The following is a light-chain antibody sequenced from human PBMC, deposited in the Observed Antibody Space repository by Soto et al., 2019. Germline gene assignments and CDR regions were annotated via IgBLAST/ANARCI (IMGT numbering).Light chain of an antibody. Sequence: QSVLTQPPSMSAAPGQTVIISCSGSRSNIGNYHVSWYQQFPGTAPKLLIYDNDKRPSGIPDRFSGSKSGSSATLGITGLQTGDEADYHCGTWDGSLGAVVFGGGTKLTVL. CDR1: RSNIGNYH. CDR3: GTWDGSLGAVV. CDR2: DND. J-gene: IGLJ3*02. V-gene: IGLV1-51*01.